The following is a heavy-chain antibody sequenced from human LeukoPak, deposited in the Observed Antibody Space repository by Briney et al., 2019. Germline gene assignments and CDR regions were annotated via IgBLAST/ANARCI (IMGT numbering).Heavy chain of an antibody. CDR3: ARERKAGLDY. J-gene: IGHJ4*02. CDR1: GFTFSSYE. D-gene: IGHD6-19*01. Sequence: GGSLRLSCAASGFTFSSYEMNWVRQAPGKGLEWVSSISSSSSYIYYADSVKGRFTISRDNAKNSLYLQMNSLRAEDTAVYYCARERKAGLDYWGQGTLVTVSS. V-gene: IGHV3-21*01. CDR2: ISSSSSYI.